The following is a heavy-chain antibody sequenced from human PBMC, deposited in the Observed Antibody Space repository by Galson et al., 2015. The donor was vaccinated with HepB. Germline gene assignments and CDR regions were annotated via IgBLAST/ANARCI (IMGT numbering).Heavy chain of an antibody. J-gene: IGHJ4*02. CDR2: ISSSSSTI. Sequence: SLRLSCAASGFTFSSYSMNWVRQAPGKGLEWVSYISSSSSTIYYADSVKGRFTISRDNAKNSLYLQMNSLRDEDTAVYYCASQLHTTAMVPFFDYWGQGTLVTVSS. CDR1: GFTFSSYS. D-gene: IGHD5-18*01. V-gene: IGHV3-48*02. CDR3: ASQLHTTAMVPFFDY.